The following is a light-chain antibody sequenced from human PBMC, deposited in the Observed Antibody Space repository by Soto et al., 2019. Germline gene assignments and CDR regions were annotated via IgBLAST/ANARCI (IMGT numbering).Light chain of an antibody. CDR1: DGETFKH. J-gene: IGLJ2*01. Sequence: QSALTQPASVSGSPGQSITISCDGETFKHVSWYQQHPGKAPKLIIYNIRGRPSGVSSRFSGSQSGNTASLAISGLRAEDEADYFCSAYVDSDAVIFGRGTKVTVL. V-gene: IGLV2-14*01. CDR3: SAYVDSDAVI. CDR2: NIR.